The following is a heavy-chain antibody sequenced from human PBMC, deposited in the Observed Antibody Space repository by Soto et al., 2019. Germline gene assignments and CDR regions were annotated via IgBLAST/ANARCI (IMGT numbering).Heavy chain of an antibody. CDR3: AIYSGLGPTGGMDV. V-gene: IGHV3-13*01. D-gene: IGHD2-21*01. CDR1: GFTFSSYD. Sequence: PGGSLRLSCAASGFTFSSYDMHWVRQATGKGLEWVSAIGTAGDTYYPGSVKGRFTISRENAKNSLYLQMNSLRAEDTAVYYCAIYSGLGPTGGMDVWGQGTTVTVSS. J-gene: IGHJ6*02. CDR2: IGTAGDT.